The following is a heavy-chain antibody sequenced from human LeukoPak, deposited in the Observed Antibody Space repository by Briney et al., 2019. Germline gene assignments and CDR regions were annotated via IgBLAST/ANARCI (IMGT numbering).Heavy chain of an antibody. D-gene: IGHD3-22*01. CDR2: ICPGDSNT. Sequence: GESLKISCKGSGYSFTSYWISWVRQMPGKGLEWMGIICPGDSNTRYSPSFQGQVTISADKSISTAYLQWSSLKASDTAMYYCARRPTYDSSGYYLPGWAFDIWGQGTMVTVSS. V-gene: IGHV5-51*01. CDR3: ARRPTYDSSGYYLPGWAFDI. J-gene: IGHJ3*02. CDR1: GYSFTSYW.